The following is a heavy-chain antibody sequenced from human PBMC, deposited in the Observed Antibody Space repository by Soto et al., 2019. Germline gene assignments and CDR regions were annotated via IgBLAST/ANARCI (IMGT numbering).Heavy chain of an antibody. CDR3: AKVSSSWYAGFFDL. Sequence: EVQLLESGGGLVQPGGSLRLSCTASGFTFSRHAMTWVRQAPGTGLEWVSGLSDSGGSIYYADSVKGRFTISRDTSMNTLYLQMNTLRAGDTAISYCAKVSSSWYAGFFDLWGQGTLVTVSS. J-gene: IGHJ4*02. D-gene: IGHD6-13*01. CDR1: GFTFSRHA. V-gene: IGHV3-23*01. CDR2: LSDSGGSI.